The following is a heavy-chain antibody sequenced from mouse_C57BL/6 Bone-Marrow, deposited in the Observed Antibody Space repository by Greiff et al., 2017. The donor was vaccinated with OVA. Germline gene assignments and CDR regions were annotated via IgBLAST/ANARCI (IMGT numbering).Heavy chain of an antibody. CDR3: TGRGLGLYWYFDV. V-gene: IGHV1-15*01. D-gene: IGHD3-3*01. J-gene: IGHJ1*03. CDR2: IDPETGGT. Sequence: QVQLQQSGAELVRPGASVTLSCKASGYTFTDYEMHWVKQTPVHGLEWIGAIDPETGGTAYNQKFKGKAILTADNTSSTAYMELRSLTSEDSAVYNRTGRGLGLYWYFDVWGTGTTVTVSS. CDR1: GYTFTDYE.